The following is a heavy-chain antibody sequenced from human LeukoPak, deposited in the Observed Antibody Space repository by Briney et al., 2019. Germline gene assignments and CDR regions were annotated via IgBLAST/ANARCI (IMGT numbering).Heavy chain of an antibody. J-gene: IGHJ5*02. CDR1: GGSISSYY. CDR2: IYYSGST. CDR3: ARWEYCSSTSCSYNWFDP. D-gene: IGHD2-2*01. V-gene: IGHV4-30-4*08. Sequence: SETLSPTCTVSGGSISSYYWSWIRQPPGKGLEWIGYIYYSGSTYYNPSLKSRVTISVDTSKNQFSLKLSSVTAADTAVYYCARWEYCSSTSCSYNWFDPWGQGTLVTVSS.